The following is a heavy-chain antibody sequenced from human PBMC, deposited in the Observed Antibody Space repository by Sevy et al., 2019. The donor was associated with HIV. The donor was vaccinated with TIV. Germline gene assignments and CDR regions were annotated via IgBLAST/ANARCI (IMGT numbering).Heavy chain of an antibody. V-gene: IGHV3-23*01. Sequence: GGSLRLSCAASGFTFSSYAMSWVRQAPGKGLEWVSAISGSGGSTYYADSVKGRFTISRDNSKNTLYLQMNGLRAEDTAVYYCAKGSGSPSTFDYWGQGTLVTVSS. CDR2: ISGSGGST. CDR1: GFTFSSYA. J-gene: IGHJ4*02. CDR3: AKGSGSPSTFDY. D-gene: IGHD1-1*01.